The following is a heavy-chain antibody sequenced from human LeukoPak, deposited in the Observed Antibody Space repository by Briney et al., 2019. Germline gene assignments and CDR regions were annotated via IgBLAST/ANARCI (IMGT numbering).Heavy chain of an antibody. J-gene: IGHJ4*02. V-gene: IGHV4-34*01. Sequence: PSETLSLTCAVYGGSFSGYYWSWIRQPPGKGLEWIGEINHSGSTNYNPSLKSRVTISVDTSKNQFSLKLSSVTAADTAVYYCARAYYYDGYYFDYWGQGTLVTVSS. D-gene: IGHD3-22*01. CDR1: GGSFSGYY. CDR2: INHSGST. CDR3: ARAYYYDGYYFDY.